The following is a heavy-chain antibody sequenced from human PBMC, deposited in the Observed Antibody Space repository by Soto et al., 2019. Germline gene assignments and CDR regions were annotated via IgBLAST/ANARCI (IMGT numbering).Heavy chain of an antibody. J-gene: IGHJ6*02. CDR2: INTSGGSP. D-gene: IGHD6-25*01. Sequence: ASVKVSCKAFGYTFTIYYIHWVRQAPGQGLEWMGVINTSGGSPTYAQKFQDRVTMTRDTSTSTVYMELSSLRSEDTAVYYCARGGRHSDYYYYYGMDVWGQGTTVTVSS. V-gene: IGHV1-46*01. CDR3: ARGGRHSDYYYYYGMDV. CDR1: GYTFTIYY.